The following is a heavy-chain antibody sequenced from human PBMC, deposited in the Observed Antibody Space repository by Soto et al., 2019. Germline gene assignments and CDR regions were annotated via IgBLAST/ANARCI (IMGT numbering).Heavy chain of an antibody. Sequence: ASVKVSCKASGGSFGNSAINWVRQTPGQGLEWLGGFVPVYRTLNYAQKFQGRVTITADESTGTAYMTLSSLASDDTAVYYCATGVIWIGYFTVDSWGQGTRVTVSS. D-gene: IGHD3-3*01. J-gene: IGHJ4*02. V-gene: IGHV1-69*13. CDR3: ATGVIWIGYFTVDS. CDR1: GGSFGNSA. CDR2: FVPVYRTL.